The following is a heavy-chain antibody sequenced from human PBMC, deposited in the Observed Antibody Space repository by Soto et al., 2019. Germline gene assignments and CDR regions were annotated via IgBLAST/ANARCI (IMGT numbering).Heavy chain of an antibody. V-gene: IGHV1-18*01. D-gene: IGHD3-10*01. J-gene: IGHJ4*02. Sequence: QVQLVQSGAEVKQPGASVKVSCKASGYTFNDYGFIWVRRAPGQGLEWMGWLSANNGNTKYAPKVQGRVTMTTDTSTSTAYMELRSLRSDDTAVYYCARGWLTRRGEDYWGQGTLVTVSS. CDR2: LSANNGNT. CDR1: GYTFNDYG. CDR3: ARGWLTRRGEDY.